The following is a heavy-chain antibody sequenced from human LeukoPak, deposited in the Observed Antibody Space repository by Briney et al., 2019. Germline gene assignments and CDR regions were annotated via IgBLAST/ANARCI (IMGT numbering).Heavy chain of an antibody. CDR2: IRYDGSNK. J-gene: IGHJ5*02. D-gene: IGHD6-13*01. V-gene: IGHV3-30*02. Sequence: GGSPRLSCAASGFTFSSYGMHWVRQAPGKGLEWVAFIRYDGSNKYYADSVKGRFTISRDNSKNTLYLQMNSLRAEDTAVYYCAKLTSYSSSWYKWFDPWGQGTLVTVSS. CDR3: AKLTSYSSSWYKWFDP. CDR1: GFTFSSYG.